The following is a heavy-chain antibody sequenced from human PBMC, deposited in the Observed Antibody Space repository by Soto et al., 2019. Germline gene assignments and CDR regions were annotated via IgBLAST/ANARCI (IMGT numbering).Heavy chain of an antibody. J-gene: IGHJ6*02. CDR1: GGSIRSYY. CDR3: ARDRAPAEGREGPRRRPYYYGMDA. V-gene: IGHV4-59*01. Sequence: SETLSLTCTFSGGSIRSYYWSLIRQPPGKGLEWIGYIYYSGSTNYNPSLKSRVTISVDTSKNQFSLKLSSVTAADTAVYYCARDRAPAEGREGPRRRPYYYGMDAWGQGTTVTVSS. D-gene: IGHD1-26*01. CDR2: IYYSGST.